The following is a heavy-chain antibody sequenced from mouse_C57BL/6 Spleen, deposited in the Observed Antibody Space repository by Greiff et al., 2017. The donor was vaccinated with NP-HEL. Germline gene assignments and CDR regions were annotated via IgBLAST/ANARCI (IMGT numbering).Heavy chain of an antibody. CDR1: GFTFSSYA. CDR3: AREESSYYGSLDY. Sequence: EVQRVESGGGLVKPGGSLKLSCAASGFTFSSYAMSWVRQTPEKRLEWVATISDGGSYTYYPDNVKGRFTISRDNAKNNLYLQMSHLKSEDTAMYYCAREESSYYGSLDYWGQGTTLTVSS. V-gene: IGHV5-4*01. CDR2: ISDGGSYT. D-gene: IGHD1-1*01. J-gene: IGHJ2*01.